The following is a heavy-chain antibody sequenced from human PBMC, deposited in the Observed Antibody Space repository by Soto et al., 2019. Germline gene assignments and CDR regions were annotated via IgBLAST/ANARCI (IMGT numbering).Heavy chain of an antibody. CDR2: INHSGST. CDR1: GRSFSNYY. V-gene: IGHV4-34*01. J-gene: IGHJ4*02. CDR3: ARAGGLGAVAVDY. D-gene: IGHD6-19*01. Sequence: SETLSLTCAVYGRSFSNYYWSWIRQSPGKGLEWIGEINHSGSTNYNPSLKSRVTISVDTSKNQLFVRLSSVTAADTAVYYCARAGGLGAVAVDYWGQGTLVTVSS.